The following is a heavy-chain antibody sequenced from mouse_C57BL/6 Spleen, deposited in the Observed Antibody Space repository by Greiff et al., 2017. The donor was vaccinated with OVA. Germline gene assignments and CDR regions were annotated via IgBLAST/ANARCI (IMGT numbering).Heavy chain of an antibody. J-gene: IGHJ4*01. V-gene: IGHV5-4*01. CDR2: ISDGGSYT. D-gene: IGHD2-4*01. CDR3: ARDRGYDYDAMDY. Sequence: EVKLVESGGGLVKPGGSLKLSCAASGFTFSSYAMSWVRQTPEKRLEWVATISDGGSYTYYPDNVKGRFTISRDNAKNNLYLQMSHLKSEDTAMYYCARDRGYDYDAMDYWGQGTSVTVSS. CDR1: GFTFSSYA.